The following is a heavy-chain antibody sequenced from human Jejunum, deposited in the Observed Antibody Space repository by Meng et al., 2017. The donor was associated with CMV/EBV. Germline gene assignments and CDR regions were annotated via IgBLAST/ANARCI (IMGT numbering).Heavy chain of an antibody. V-gene: IGHV1-2*02. CDR1: GYTFTAYY. CDR2: VYPPSGVT. D-gene: IGHD5-12*01. CDR3: AAVTYSAYNDFDY. J-gene: IGHJ4*02. Sequence: KASGYTFTAYYLHWGRQAPGQGLEWMGWVYPPSGVTEYARRFQGRVTMTRDTSITTAYMELSRLTSDDTALYYCAAVTYSAYNDFDYWGQGTLVTVSS.